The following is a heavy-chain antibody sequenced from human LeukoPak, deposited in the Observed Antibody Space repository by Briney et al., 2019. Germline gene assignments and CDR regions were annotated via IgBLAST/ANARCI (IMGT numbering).Heavy chain of an antibody. CDR3: ARFDPPGYYYYYGMDV. CDR1: GGSFSGYY. CDR2: INHSGST. Sequence: SETLSLTCAVYGGSFSGYYWSWIRQPPGKGLEWIGEINHSGSTNYNPSLKSRVTISVDTSKNQFSLKLSSVTAADTAVYYCARFDPPGYYYYYGMDVWGQGTTVTVSS. J-gene: IGHJ6*02. V-gene: IGHV4-34*01.